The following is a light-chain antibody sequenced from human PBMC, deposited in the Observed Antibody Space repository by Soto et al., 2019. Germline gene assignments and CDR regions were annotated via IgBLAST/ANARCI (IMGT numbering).Light chain of an antibody. CDR2: GAS. CDR3: QQYDKWPRT. Sequence: IVLTQSPGTLSLSPWEGATLSCRASQSVSSSYIAWYQQRPGQTPSLLIYGASTRATGIPDRFSGSGSGAEYTLTISSLQSEDFAVYYCQQYDKWPRTFGQGTKVDIK. J-gene: IGKJ1*01. CDR1: QSVSSSY. V-gene: IGKV3-20*01.